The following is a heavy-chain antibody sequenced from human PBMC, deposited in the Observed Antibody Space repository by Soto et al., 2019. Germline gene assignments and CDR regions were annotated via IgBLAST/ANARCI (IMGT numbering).Heavy chain of an antibody. D-gene: IGHD2-21*01. CDR2: ISTTRNYT. CDR3: ARVSRDYHLYYFDY. Sequence: PGGSLRLSCIVSVFTFSDHFMAWVRQAPGKGLEWVSDISTTRNYTKYADSVKGRFSMSRDNARNSVYLQMNRLRADDTAVYYCARVSRDYHLYYFDYWGQGALVTVSS. CDR1: VFTFSDHF. J-gene: IGHJ4*02. V-gene: IGHV3-11*06.